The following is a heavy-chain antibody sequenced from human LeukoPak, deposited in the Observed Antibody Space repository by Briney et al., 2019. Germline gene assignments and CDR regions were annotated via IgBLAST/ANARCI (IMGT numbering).Heavy chain of an antibody. J-gene: IGHJ4*02. CDR3: AIRTSRGGSGSSYFDS. D-gene: IGHD3-10*01. Sequence: ASVKVSCKASGYTFTGYYMHWVRHAAGQGPEWMGWMNPNSGNTAYAQNFQGRVIMTRNTSISTAYMELSSLRFEDTAVFYCAIRTSRGGSGSSYFDSWGQGTLVTVSS. CDR1: GYTFTGYY. CDR2: MNPNSGNT. V-gene: IGHV1-8*02.